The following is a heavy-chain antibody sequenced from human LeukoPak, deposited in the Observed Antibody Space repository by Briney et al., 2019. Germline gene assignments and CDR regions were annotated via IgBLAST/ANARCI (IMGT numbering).Heavy chain of an antibody. CDR1: GDSISSSNCY. V-gene: IGHV4-39*01. CDR2: IYFSGGT. J-gene: IGHJ6*03. CDR3: ARPDYYYYMDV. Sequence: SETLSLTCTVSGDSISSSNCYWGWIRQPPGKGLEWIGSIYFSGGTYYNASLKSRVTISVDTSKNQFSLKLTSVTAADTAVYYCARPDYYYYMDVWGKGTTVTISS.